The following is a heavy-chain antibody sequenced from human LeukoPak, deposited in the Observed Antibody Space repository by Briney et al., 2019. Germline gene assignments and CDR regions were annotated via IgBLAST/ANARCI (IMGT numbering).Heavy chain of an antibody. CDR2: IYYSGST. J-gene: IGHJ5*02. V-gene: IGHV4-59*01. Sequence: PSETLSLTCTVSGGSISTYYWSWIRQPPGKGLEWIGYIYYSGSTNYKPSLKSRVTMSVDTSKNQFSLKLSSVTAADTAVYYCASEGVTHIWFDPWSQGTLVTVSS. CDR3: ASEGVTHIWFDP. D-gene: IGHD4-11*01. CDR1: GGSISTYY.